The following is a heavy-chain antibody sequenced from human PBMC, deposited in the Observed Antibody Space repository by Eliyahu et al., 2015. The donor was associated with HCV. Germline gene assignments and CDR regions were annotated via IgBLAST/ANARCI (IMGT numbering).Heavy chain of an antibody. J-gene: IGHJ5*02. V-gene: IGHV3-23*01. CDR1: GXTFSNSA. D-gene: IGHD2-2*01. CDR3: AKFVVVGGQATKGWFDP. Sequence: EVQLLESGGNLVQPGGSLRLXCAXSGXTFSNSAWAWVRQAPGKGLEWVSGISSGGGGXYYADSXKGRFTISRDNSKNTLYLQMNSLRLEDTAVYYCAKFVVVGGQATKGWFDPWGQGTLVTVSS. CDR2: ISSGGGGX.